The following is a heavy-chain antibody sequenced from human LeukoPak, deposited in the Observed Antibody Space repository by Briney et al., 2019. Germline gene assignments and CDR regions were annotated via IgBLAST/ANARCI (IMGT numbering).Heavy chain of an antibody. CDR2: ISGSGGST. CDR1: GFTFSSYA. J-gene: IGHJ4*02. Sequence: GGSLRLSCAASGFTFSSYAMSWVRQAPGKGLEWVSAISGSGGSTYYADSVKGRFTISRDNSKNTLYLQMNSLRAEDTAVYYCAKVQNYYDSSGYYESNWGQGTPVTVSS. D-gene: IGHD3-22*01. V-gene: IGHV3-23*01. CDR3: AKVQNYYDSSGYYESN.